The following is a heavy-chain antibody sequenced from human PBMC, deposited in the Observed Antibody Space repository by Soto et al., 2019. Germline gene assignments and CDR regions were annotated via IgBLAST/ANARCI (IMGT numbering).Heavy chain of an antibody. CDR3: AIGARIIAAEREY. Sequence: EVQLVETGGGLIQPGGSQRLSCLASGLTVSNSYMTWVRQAPGKGLEWVAAIYGGGGTYYADSVKGRFTISTDNSKNTLYLQMNSMRVDDTAVYYVAIGARIIAAEREYWGQGTQVTVSS. CDR2: IYGGGGT. D-gene: IGHD1-1*01. CDR1: GLTVSNSY. J-gene: IGHJ4*02. V-gene: IGHV3-53*02.